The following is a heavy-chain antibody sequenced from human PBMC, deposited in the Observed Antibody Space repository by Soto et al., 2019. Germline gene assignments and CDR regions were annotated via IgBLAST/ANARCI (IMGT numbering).Heavy chain of an antibody. J-gene: IGHJ4*01. Sequence: QVTLKESCPVLVKPTETLTLTCTVSGCSLSNARMGVSWISHPPGKALEWLEHILSNDEKSYSTSRKSRLTISKDSSKSRVVLTMTNTDTVETAKYFGARIYSARSPPDYCGHGTMVTVS. V-gene: IGHV2-26*01. CDR2: ILSNDEK. CDR3: ARIYSARSPPDY. CDR1: GCSLSNARMG. D-gene: IGHD2-15*01.